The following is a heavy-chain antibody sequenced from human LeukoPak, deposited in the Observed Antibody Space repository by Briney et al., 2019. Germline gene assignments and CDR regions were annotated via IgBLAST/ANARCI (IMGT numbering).Heavy chain of an antibody. CDR2: IKQDGSEK. J-gene: IGHJ4*02. CDR3: ARPPGLTTGGY. D-gene: IGHD4-11*01. Sequence: GGSLRLSCAASGFTFSSYWMSWVRQAPGKGLEWVANIKQDGSEKYYVDSVKGRFTISRDDSKNSLYLQMNSLKTDDTAVYYCARPPGLTTGGYWGQGTLVTVSS. CDR1: GFTFSSYW. V-gene: IGHV3-7*03.